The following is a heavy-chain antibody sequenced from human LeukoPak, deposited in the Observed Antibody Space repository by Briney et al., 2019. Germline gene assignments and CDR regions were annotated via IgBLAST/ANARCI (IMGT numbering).Heavy chain of an antibody. J-gene: IGHJ4*02. D-gene: IGHD6-13*01. Sequence: SETLSLTCTVSGGSISSSSYYWGWIRQPPGKGLEWIGSTYYSGSTYYNPSLKSRVTISVDTSKNQFSLKLSSVTAADTAVYYCARHIAAAGEAFDYWGQGTLVTVSS. CDR3: ARHIAAAGEAFDY. CDR1: GGSISSSSYY. V-gene: IGHV4-39*01. CDR2: TYYSGST.